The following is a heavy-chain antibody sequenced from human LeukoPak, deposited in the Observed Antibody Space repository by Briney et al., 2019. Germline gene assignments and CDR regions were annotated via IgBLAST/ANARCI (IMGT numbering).Heavy chain of an antibody. CDR3: ARAPSRYYYDSSGHFDY. V-gene: IGHV3-7*01. CDR2: IKQDGSEK. D-gene: IGHD3-22*01. J-gene: IGHJ4*02. CDR1: GFTFSSYW. Sequence: GGSLRLSCAASGFTFSSYWMSWVRQAPGKGLEWVASIKQDGSEKYYVDSVKGRFTISRDNAKNSLYLQMNSLRAEDTAVYYCARAPSRYYYDSSGHFDYWGQGTLVTVSS.